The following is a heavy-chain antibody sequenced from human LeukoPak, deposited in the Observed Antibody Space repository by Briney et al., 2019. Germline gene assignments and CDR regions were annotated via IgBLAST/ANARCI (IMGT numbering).Heavy chain of an antibody. D-gene: IGHD3-22*01. CDR2: VGTAGDT. CDR1: GFTFSTYN. Sequence: PGGSLRLSCTASGFTFSTYNMHWVRQPTGKGLEWVSAVGTAGDTYYPGSVKGRFTISRENAENSLYLQMNSLRVGDTAVYYCARRGDSRGYYDAFDIWGQGTMVTVSS. J-gene: IGHJ3*02. CDR3: ARRGDSRGYYDAFDI. V-gene: IGHV3-13*01.